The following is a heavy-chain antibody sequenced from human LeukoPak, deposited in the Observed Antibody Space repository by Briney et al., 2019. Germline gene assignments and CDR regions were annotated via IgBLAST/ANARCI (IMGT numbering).Heavy chain of an antibody. J-gene: IGHJ4*02. CDR1: GYTFTSYG. D-gene: IGHD1-26*01. CDR3: ARDLAGAVDY. Sequence: ASVKVSCKASGYTFTSYGISWVRQAPGQGLEWMGWISAYNGHTKYAQKLQGRVTMTTDTSTSIAYMELRSLRSDDTAVYYCARDLAGAVDYWGQGTLVTVSS. V-gene: IGHV1-18*01. CDR2: ISAYNGHT.